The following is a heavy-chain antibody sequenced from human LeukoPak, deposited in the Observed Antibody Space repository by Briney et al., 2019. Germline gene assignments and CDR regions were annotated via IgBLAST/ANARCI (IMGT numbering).Heavy chain of an antibody. D-gene: IGHD3-3*01. CDR1: GFTFTSSA. CDR3: AAGPFWSGYPNWFDP. Sequence: SVKVSCKASGFTFTSSAMQWVRQARGQRLEWIGWIVVGSGNTNYAQKFQVRVTITRDMSTSTAYMELSSLRSEDTAVYYCAAGPFWSGYPNWFDPWGQGTLVTVSS. CDR2: IVVGSGNT. V-gene: IGHV1-58*02. J-gene: IGHJ5*02.